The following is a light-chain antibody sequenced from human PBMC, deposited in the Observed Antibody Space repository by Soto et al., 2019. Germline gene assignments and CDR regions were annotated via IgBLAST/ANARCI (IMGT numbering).Light chain of an antibody. CDR1: QSVGKY. Sequence: EIVMTQSPATLSLSPGERATLSCRASQSVGKYLVWYQQKPGQAPRLLIYDASNRATGIPARFIGSGSGTDFTLTIGGLEPEDSAVYYCQQRINWPLTFGGGTKVDIK. CDR2: DAS. V-gene: IGKV3-11*01. J-gene: IGKJ4*01. CDR3: QQRINWPLT.